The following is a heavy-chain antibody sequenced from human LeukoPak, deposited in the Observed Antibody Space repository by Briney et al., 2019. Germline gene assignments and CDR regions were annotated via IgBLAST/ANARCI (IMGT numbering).Heavy chain of an antibody. D-gene: IGHD6-13*01. V-gene: IGHV4-39*01. Sequence: SETLSLTCNVSGGSIIGKSTDYWGWVRQPPGKGLECIATIHHSGGTYDNPSLKGRVTISVDTSKNQFSLTLTSVTAADTAVYYCARQQSSSFLRRGYIESWGQGTLVTVSS. CDR2: IHHSGGT. CDR3: ARQQSSSFLRRGYIES. CDR1: GGSIIGKSTDY. J-gene: IGHJ4*02.